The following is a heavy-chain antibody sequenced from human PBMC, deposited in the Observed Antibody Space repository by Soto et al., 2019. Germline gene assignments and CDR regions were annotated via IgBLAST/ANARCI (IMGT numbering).Heavy chain of an antibody. V-gene: IGHV4-61*08. CDR2: TYYNGDT. CDR1: DDSFRGAEYY. Sequence: SETLSLTCTVSDDSFRGAEYYWSWIRQPLGKGPEWIGYTYYNGDTKYNPALRSRVTMSEDTSKNQFSLRLSSVTAADTAVYFCARGPAYIDGWRTFDLWGRGVLVTVSS. D-gene: IGHD6-19*01. J-gene: IGHJ4*02. CDR3: ARGPAYIDGWRTFDL.